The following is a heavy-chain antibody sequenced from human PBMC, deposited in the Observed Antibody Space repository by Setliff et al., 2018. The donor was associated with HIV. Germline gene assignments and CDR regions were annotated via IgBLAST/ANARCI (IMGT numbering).Heavy chain of an antibody. J-gene: IGHJ4*02. Sequence: ASVKVSCKASGGTFSSYGISWVRQAPGQGLEWMGWISAYNGNTNYAQKLQGRVTMTTDTSTSTAYMELRSLTSDDTAVYFCTRSRGPRVVLAADFDFWGQGTLVTVS. CDR3: TRSRGPRVVLAADFDF. CDR2: ISAYNGNT. V-gene: IGHV1-18*01. D-gene: IGHD3-16*01. CDR1: GGTFSSYG.